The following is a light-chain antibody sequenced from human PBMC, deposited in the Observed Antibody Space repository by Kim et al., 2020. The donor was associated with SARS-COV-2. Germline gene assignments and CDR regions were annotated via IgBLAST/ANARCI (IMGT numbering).Light chain of an antibody. J-gene: IGLJ2*01. Sequence: YELTQPPSVSVSPGQTASITCSGDKLGDKYACWYQQKPGQSPVLVIYQDSKRPSGIPERFSGSNSGNTATLTISGTQAMDEADYYCQAWDSSTVVFGGGTQLTVL. CDR3: QAWDSSTVV. CDR2: QDS. V-gene: IGLV3-1*01. CDR1: KLGDKY.